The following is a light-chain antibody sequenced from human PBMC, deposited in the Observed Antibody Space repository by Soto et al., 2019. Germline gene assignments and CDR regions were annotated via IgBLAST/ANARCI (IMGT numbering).Light chain of an antibody. Sequence: DIQMTQSPSSLSASVGDRGSITCVPSQRIDNYLNWYQQKPGKAPKLLIHAISTLESGIPSRFSGSGSGTDFTLTIDSLQPDDFATYYCQQTYITPYTFGQGTKVDIK. CDR3: QQTYITPYT. CDR1: QRIDNY. J-gene: IGKJ2*01. CDR2: AIS. V-gene: IGKV1-39*01.